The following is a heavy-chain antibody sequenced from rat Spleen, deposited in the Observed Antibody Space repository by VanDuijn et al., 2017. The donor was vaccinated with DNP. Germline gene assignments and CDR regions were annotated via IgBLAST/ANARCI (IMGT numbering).Heavy chain of an antibody. J-gene: IGHJ4*01. CDR2: INYSGST. Sequence: EVQLQESGPGLVKPSQSLSLTCSVTGYSITSSYRWNWIRKFPGNKMEWIGYINYSGSTGYNPSLKSRISITRDTSKNRFFLQLNSVTTEDTATYYCASYFYDGYFAMDAWGQGTSVTVSS. V-gene: IGHV3-1*01. CDR3: ASYFYDGYFAMDA. D-gene: IGHD1-12*03. CDR1: GYSITSSY.